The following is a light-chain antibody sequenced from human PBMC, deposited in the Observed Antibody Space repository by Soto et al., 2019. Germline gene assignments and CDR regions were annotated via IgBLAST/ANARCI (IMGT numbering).Light chain of an antibody. CDR2: KVS. Sequence: QSALTQPASVSGSPGQSITVSCIGTTVDVGRYNLVSWYQQHPGKAPKLLIFKVSNRPSGISGRFSGSKSGNTASLTISGLQAEDEADYYCMSYIESTSTHWVLGGGTKVTVL. J-gene: IGLJ3*02. V-gene: IGLV2-14*02. CDR1: TVDVGRYNL. CDR3: MSYIESTSTHWV.